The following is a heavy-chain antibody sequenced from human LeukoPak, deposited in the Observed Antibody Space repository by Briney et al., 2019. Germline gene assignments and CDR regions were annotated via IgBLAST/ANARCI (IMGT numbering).Heavy chain of an antibody. CDR1: GGSISSSGYY. CDR2: IYYSGST. J-gene: IGHJ3*02. V-gene: IGHV4-39*07. Sequence: SETLSLTCTVSGGSISSSGYYWGWIRQPPGKGLEWIGTIYYSGSTYYNPSLKSRVTISVDTSKNQFSLKLSSVTAAGTAVYYCARSVGHDCSSSSCYSPGAYDAFDIWGQGTMVTVSS. CDR3: ARSVGHDCSSSSCYSPGAYDAFDI. D-gene: IGHD2-2*01.